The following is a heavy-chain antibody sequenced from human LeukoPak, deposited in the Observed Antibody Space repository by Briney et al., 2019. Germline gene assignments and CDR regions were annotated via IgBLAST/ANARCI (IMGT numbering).Heavy chain of an antibody. J-gene: IGHJ6*03. CDR3: ARDRHVPGLYYYYMDV. Sequence: GGSLRLSCEGSGFSLSAYNMNWVRQAPGKGLESVSYISSSSATIFYADSVKGRFTISRDNAKNSLYLQMNSLRPEDTAVYFCARDRHVPGLYYYYMDVWGKGTAVTVSS. CDR1: GFSLSAYN. CDR2: ISSSSATI. D-gene: IGHD6-6*01. V-gene: IGHV3-48*01.